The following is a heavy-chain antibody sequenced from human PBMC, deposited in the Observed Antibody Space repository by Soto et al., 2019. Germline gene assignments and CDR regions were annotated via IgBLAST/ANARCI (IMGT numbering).Heavy chain of an antibody. D-gene: IGHD4-4*01. CDR3: ARYMTTVTTWSPRGVDY. V-gene: IGHV1-18*01. CDR2: ISAYNGNT. J-gene: IGHJ4*02. Sequence: ASVKVSCKASGYTFTSYGISWVRQAPGQGLEWMGWISAYNGNTNYAQKLQGRVTMTTDTSTSTAYMELRSLRSDDTAVYYCARYMTTVTTWSPRGVDYWGQGTLVTVSS. CDR1: GYTFTSYG.